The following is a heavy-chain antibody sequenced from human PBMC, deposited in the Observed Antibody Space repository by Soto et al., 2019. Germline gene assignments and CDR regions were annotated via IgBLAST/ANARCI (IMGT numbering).Heavy chain of an antibody. CDR3: ARDPSDSGSYGY. D-gene: IGHD1-26*01. Sequence: SVKVSCKASGGTFSSYTISWVRQAPGQGLEWMGRIIPILGIANYAQRFQGRVTITADKSTSTAYMELSSLRSEDTAVYYCARDPSDSGSYGYWGQGTLVTVSS. CDR2: IIPILGIA. CDR1: GGTFSSYT. V-gene: IGHV1-69*04. J-gene: IGHJ4*02.